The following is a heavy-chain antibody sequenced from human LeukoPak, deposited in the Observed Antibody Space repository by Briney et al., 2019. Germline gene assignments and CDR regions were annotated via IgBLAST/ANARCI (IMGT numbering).Heavy chain of an antibody. V-gene: IGHV3-74*01. CDR1: GFTFSSYW. Sequence: GGSLRLSCAASGFTFSSYWMHWVRQAPGKGRVWVSRINSDGSSTSYADSVKGRFTISRDNAKNTLYLQMNSLRAEDTAVYYCARATHITGTTYWGQGTLVTVSS. J-gene: IGHJ4*02. CDR2: INSDGSST. CDR3: ARATHITGTTY. D-gene: IGHD1-7*01.